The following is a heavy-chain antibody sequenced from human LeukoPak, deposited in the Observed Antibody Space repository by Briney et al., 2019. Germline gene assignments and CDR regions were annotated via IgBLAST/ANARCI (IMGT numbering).Heavy chain of an antibody. CDR1: GYTFTSYY. CDR3: ASQLGYCSSTCCYGANWFDP. V-gene: IGHV1-46*01. J-gene: IGHJ5*02. Sequence: ASVKVSCKASGYTFTSYYMHWVRQAPGQGLEWMGIINPSGGSTSYAQKFQGRVTMTRDMSTSTVYMELSSLRSEDTAVYYCASQLGYCSSTCCYGANWFDPWGQGTLVTVSS. CDR2: INPSGGST. D-gene: IGHD2-2*01.